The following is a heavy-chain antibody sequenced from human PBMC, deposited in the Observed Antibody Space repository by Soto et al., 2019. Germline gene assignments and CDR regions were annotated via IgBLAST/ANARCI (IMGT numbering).Heavy chain of an antibody. CDR3: ARGGYSYGYSILYFDY. Sequence: GGSLRLSCAASGFTFSSYDMHWVRQATGKGLEWVSAIGTAGDTYYPGSVKGRFTISRENAKNSLYLQMNSLRAEDTAVYYCARGGYSYGYSILYFDYWGQGTLVTVSS. D-gene: IGHD5-18*01. J-gene: IGHJ4*02. V-gene: IGHV3-13*01. CDR2: IGTAGDT. CDR1: GFTFSSYD.